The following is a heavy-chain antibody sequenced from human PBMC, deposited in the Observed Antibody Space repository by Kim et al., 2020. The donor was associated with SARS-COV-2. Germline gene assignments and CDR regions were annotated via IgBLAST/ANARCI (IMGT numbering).Heavy chain of an antibody. J-gene: IGHJ4*02. Sequence: GSLRLSCAASGFDFSEHYMSWIRQAPGRGLEWISYISSSSVYTTYADSVKGRFTISRDNARNSLYLQMDSLRVDDTAVYYCARLFSNLLFFDYWGQGVLVTVSS. D-gene: IGHD2-15*01. CDR1: GFDFSEHY. CDR2: ISSSSVYT. CDR3: ARLFSNLLFFDY. V-gene: IGHV3-11*03.